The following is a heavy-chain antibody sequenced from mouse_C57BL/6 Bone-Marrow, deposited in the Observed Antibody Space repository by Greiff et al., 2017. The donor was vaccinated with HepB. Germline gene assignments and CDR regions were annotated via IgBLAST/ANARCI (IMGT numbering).Heavy chain of an antibody. J-gene: IGHJ3*01. D-gene: IGHD2-2*01. CDR2: IYPSDSET. CDR1: GYTFTSYW. V-gene: IGHV1-61*01. Sequence: QVQLQQPGAELVRPGSSVKLSCKASGYTFTSYWMDWVKQRPGQGLEWIGNIYPSDSETHYNQKFKDKATLTVDKSSSTAYMQLSSLTSEDSAVYYCARDYYGYSWFAYWGQGTLVTVSA. CDR3: ARDYYGYSWFAY.